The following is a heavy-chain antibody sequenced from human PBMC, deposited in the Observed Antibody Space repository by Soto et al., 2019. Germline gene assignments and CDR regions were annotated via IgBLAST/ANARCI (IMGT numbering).Heavy chain of an antibody. CDR1: GGSIRSSSYY. CDR2: IHYSGST. Sequence: QLQLQESSPGLVKPSETLYLPCTVSGGSIRSSSYYWGWIRQPPGKGLEWSGSIHYSGSTYYKASLKSRVTISVDMSKNQSSLKLSSVTAADTAVYYCARVYYGSGIIEYWGQGTLVTVSS. V-gene: IGHV4-39*01. CDR3: ARVYYGSGIIEY. D-gene: IGHD3-10*01. J-gene: IGHJ4*02.